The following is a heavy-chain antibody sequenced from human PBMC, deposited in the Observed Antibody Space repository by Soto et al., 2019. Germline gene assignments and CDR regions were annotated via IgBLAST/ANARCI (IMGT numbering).Heavy chain of an antibody. V-gene: IGHV4-4*02. D-gene: IGHD3-10*01. CDR2: IYHSGST. CDR1: GGSISSSNW. Sequence: QVPLQESGPGLVKPSGTLSLTCAVSGGSISSSNWWSWVRQPPGKGLEWIGEIYHSGSTNYNPSLQSRVTISVAKSKNHSSLKLSYVSAADAAVYYCARDHLVRGVMRWCDPWGQGTLVTVS. CDR3: ARDHLVRGVMRWCDP. J-gene: IGHJ5*02.